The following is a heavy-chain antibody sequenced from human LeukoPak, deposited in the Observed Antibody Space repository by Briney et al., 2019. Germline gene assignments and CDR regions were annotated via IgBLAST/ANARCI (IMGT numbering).Heavy chain of an antibody. Sequence: PSETLSLTCTVSGGLISSYYWSWLRQPAGRGLEWIGRIYTSGSTNYNPSLKSRVTMSVDTSKNQFSLKLSSVTAADTALYYCARSSIAAAGIYYYYYGMDVWGQGTTVTVYS. D-gene: IGHD6-13*01. V-gene: IGHV4-4*07. CDR3: ARSSIAAAGIYYYYYGMDV. CDR1: GGLISSYY. CDR2: IYTSGST. J-gene: IGHJ6*02.